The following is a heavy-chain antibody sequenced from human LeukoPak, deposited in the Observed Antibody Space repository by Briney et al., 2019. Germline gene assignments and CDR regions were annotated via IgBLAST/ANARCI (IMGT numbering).Heavy chain of an antibody. D-gene: IGHD3-3*01. CDR3: AREDYDFWSGYNWFDP. V-gene: IGHV3-48*03. J-gene: IGHJ5*02. Sequence: PGGSLRLSCAASGFTFSSYEMNWVRQAPGKGLEWVSYISSSGSTIYYPDSVKGRFTISRDNAKNSLYLQMNSLRAKDAAVYYCAREDYDFWSGYNWFDPWGQGTLVTVSS. CDR1: GFTFSSYE. CDR2: ISSSGSTI.